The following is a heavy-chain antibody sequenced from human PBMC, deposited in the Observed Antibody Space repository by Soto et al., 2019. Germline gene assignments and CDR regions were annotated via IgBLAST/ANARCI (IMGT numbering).Heavy chain of an antibody. D-gene: IGHD2-21*02. CDR1: GGSISSYY. V-gene: IGHV4-59*01. Sequence: TSETLSLTCTVSGGSISSYYWSWIRQPPGKGLEWIGYIYYSGSTNYNPSLKSRVTISVDTSKNQFSLKLSSVTAADTAVYYCARVDLCGGDCYHPVNYYGMDVWGQGTTVTVSS. CDR3: ARVDLCGGDCYHPVNYYGMDV. J-gene: IGHJ6*02. CDR2: IYYSGST.